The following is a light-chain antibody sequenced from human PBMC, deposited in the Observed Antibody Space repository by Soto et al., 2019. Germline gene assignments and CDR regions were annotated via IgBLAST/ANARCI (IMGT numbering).Light chain of an antibody. V-gene: IGKV3-20*01. CDR2: GAS. CDR3: QQHGSSPFT. J-gene: IGKJ3*01. Sequence: IVLTQSPGTLSLSPGERATLSCRASQSVTSTYLAWYQQKPGQAPRLLIYGASTRATGIPDRFSASGSGTDFTLTISRLEPEDFAVYYCQQHGSSPFTFGPGTKVEIK. CDR1: QSVTSTY.